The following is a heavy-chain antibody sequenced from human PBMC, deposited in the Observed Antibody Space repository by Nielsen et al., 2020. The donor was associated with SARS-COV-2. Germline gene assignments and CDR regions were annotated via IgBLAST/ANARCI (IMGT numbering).Heavy chain of an antibody. CDR3: ARVQTENHIVVVTANAFDI. V-gene: IGHV4-39*07. Sequence: SETLSLTCTVSGGSISSSSYYWGWIRQPPGKGLEWIGSIYYSGSTYYNPSLKSRVTISVDTSKNQFSLKLSSVTAADTAEYYCARVQTENHIVVVTANAFDIWGQGTMVTVSS. CDR1: GGSISSSSYY. J-gene: IGHJ3*02. D-gene: IGHD2-21*02. CDR2: IYYSGST.